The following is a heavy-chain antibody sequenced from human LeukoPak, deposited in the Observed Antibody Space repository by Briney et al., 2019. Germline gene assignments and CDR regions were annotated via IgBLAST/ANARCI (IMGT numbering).Heavy chain of an antibody. J-gene: IGHJ3*02. D-gene: IGHD4-17*01. CDR1: GGSISSGGYY. CDR3: ATGNLGDYGRDAFDI. V-gene: IGHV4-31*03. Sequence: PSETLSLTCTVSGGSISSGGYYWSWIRQHPGKGLEWIGYIYYSGSTYYNPSLKSRVIISVDTSKNQFSLKLSSVTAADTAVYYCATGNLGDYGRDAFDIWGQGTMVTVSS. CDR2: IYYSGST.